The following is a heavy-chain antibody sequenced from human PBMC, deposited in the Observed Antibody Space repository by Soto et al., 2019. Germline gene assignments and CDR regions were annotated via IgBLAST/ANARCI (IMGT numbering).Heavy chain of an antibody. CDR1: GYTFTSYG. J-gene: IGHJ4*02. CDR3: VVAAQPYYLDD. V-gene: IGHV1-18*01. Sequence: QVQLVQSGAEVKKPGASVKVSCKASGYTFTSYGISWVRQAPGQGLECMGWISAYNGNTNYAQKLEGRVTMTTDTCTSTVYMELRSLRSDDTAVYYCVVAAQPYYLDDWGQGTMVTVSS. CDR2: ISAYNGNT. D-gene: IGHD2-15*01.